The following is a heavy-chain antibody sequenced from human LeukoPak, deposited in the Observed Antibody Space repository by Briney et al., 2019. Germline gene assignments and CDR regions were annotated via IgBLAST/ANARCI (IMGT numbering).Heavy chain of an antibody. V-gene: IGHV1-46*01. CDR3: ARDSVPVVPAAIRFKINWFDP. CDR1: GYTFTSYY. D-gene: IGHD2-2*02. J-gene: IGHJ5*02. Sequence: ASVKVSCTASGYTFTSYYMHWVRQAPGQGLEWMGIINPSGGSTSYAQKFQGRVTMTRDTSTSTVYMELSSLRSEDTAVYYCARDSVPVVPAAIRFKINWFDPWGQGTLVTVSS. CDR2: INPSGGST.